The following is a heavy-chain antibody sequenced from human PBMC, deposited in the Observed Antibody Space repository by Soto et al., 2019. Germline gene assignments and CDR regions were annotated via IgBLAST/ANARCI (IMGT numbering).Heavy chain of an antibody. J-gene: IGHJ5*02. CDR3: ARDPHEFWTSYWFDP. Sequence: ASVKVSCKTSGYTVNTYGINWVRQAPGQGLELMGWISAYDGKTTYAEKFQGRVTMTTDTSTSTAYMELRSLRSDDTAIYYCARDPHEFWTSYWFDPRGKGTLVTASS. V-gene: IGHV1-18*01. CDR2: ISAYDGKT. CDR1: GYTVNTYG. D-gene: IGHD3-3*01.